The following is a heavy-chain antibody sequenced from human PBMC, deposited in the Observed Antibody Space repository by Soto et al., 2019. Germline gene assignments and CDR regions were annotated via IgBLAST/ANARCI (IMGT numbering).Heavy chain of an antibody. CDR1: GGSISSSNW. CDR2: IHHRGST. V-gene: IGHV4-4*02. D-gene: IGHD6-6*01. CDR3: ARGSSSSSGWFDP. J-gene: IGHJ5*02. Sequence: SETLSLSCADSGGSISSSNWWSWVRQPPGKGLEWIGEIHHRGSTNYNPPLKSRVTISVDISKNQFSLKLSSVTAADTAVYFCARGSSSSSGWFDPWGQGTLVTVSS.